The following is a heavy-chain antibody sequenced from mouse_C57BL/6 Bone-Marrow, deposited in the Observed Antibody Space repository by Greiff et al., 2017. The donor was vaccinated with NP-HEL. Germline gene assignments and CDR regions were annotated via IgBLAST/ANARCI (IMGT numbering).Heavy chain of an antibody. V-gene: IGHV1-55*01. CDR2: IYPGSGST. Sequence: QVQLKQPGAELVKPGASVKMSCKASGYTFTSYWITWVKQRPGQGLEWIGDIYPGSGSTNYNEKFKSKATLTVDTSSSTAYMQLSSLTSEDSAVYYCATPSGYYYYAMDYWGQGTSVTVSS. CDR3: ATPSGYYYYAMDY. J-gene: IGHJ4*01. CDR1: GYTFTSYW. D-gene: IGHD1-1*01.